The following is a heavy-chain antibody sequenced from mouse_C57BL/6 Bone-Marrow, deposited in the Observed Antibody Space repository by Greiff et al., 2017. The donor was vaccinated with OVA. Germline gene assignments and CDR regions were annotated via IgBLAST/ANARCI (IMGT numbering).Heavy chain of an antibody. D-gene: IGHD1-1*01. CDR2: IDPSDSYT. Sequence: VQLQQPGAELVMPGASVKLSCKASGYTFTSYWMHWVKQRPGQGLEWIGEIDPSDSYTNYNQKFKGKSTLTVDKSSSTAYMQLSSLTSEDSAVYYCARFYYGSSCFDDWGQGTTLTVSS. CDR1: GYTFTSYW. J-gene: IGHJ2*01. V-gene: IGHV1-69*01. CDR3: ARFYYGSSCFDD.